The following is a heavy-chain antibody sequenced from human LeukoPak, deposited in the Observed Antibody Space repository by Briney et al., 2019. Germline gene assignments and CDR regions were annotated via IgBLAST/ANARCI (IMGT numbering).Heavy chain of an antibody. J-gene: IGHJ4*02. V-gene: IGHV1-8*01. Sequence: AASVKVSCKASGYTFTSYDINWVRQATGPGLEWMGWMNPNSGNTGYAQKFQVRVTMTRNTSISTAYMELSSLRSEDTAVYYCARAKYYDFWSGYKNPDYWGQGTLVTVSS. CDR2: MNPNSGNT. D-gene: IGHD3-3*01. CDR1: GYTFTSYD. CDR3: ARAKYYDFWSGYKNPDY.